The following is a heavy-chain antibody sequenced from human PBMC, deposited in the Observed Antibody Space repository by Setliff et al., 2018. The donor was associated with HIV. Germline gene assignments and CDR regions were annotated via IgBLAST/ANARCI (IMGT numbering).Heavy chain of an antibody. CDR3: ARFCSGGSCYGAFDI. J-gene: IGHJ3*02. CDR2: IIPILGIA. V-gene: IGHV1-69*10. CDR1: GGTFSSYA. Sequence: SVKVSCKASGGTFSSYAISWVRQAPGQGLEWMGGIIPILGIANYAQKFQGRVTITADKSTSTAYMELSSLRSEDTAVYYCARFCSGGSCYGAFDIWGQGTMVTVSS. D-gene: IGHD2-15*01.